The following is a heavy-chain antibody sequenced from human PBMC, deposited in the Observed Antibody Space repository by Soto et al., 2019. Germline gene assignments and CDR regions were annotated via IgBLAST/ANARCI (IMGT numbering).Heavy chain of an antibody. J-gene: IGHJ4*02. D-gene: IGHD2-2*01. V-gene: IGHV3-20*01. Sequence: GGSLRLSCAASVDTIEDYGMSWFRQAPGKGLKRDTGINWNDGSTGYADSEKGRYTIPRDNAKHSLYLQLNSLRAEDTFLYHCARGACSSTSCPIDYWGQGTLVTVSS. CDR3: ARGACSSTSCPIDY. CDR2: INWNDGST. CDR1: VDTIEDYG.